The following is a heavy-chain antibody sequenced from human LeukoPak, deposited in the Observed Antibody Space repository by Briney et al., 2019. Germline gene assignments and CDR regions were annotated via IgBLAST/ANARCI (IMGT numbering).Heavy chain of an antibody. CDR1: GFTFNDYG. J-gene: IGHJ4*02. D-gene: IGHD3-9*01. CDR3: ARGHSEAYYDILTALIFFDY. CDR2: INWNGGST. V-gene: IGHV3-20*04. Sequence: GGSLRLSCAASGFTFNDYGMSWVRQAPGKGLEWVPGINWNGGSTGYADSVKGRFTISRDNAKNSLYLQMNSLRAEDTALYYCARGHSEAYYDILTALIFFDYWGQGTLVTVSS.